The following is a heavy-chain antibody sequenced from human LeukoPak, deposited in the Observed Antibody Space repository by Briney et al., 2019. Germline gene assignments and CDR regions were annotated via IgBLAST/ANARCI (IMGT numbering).Heavy chain of an antibody. D-gene: IGHD3-16*02. V-gene: IGHV4-39*07. CDR2: IYNSGST. Sequence: SETLSLTCTVSGGSISSSSYYWGWIRQAPGKGLEWIGSIYNSGSTYYNPSLKSRVTISVDTSKNQFSLKLSSVTAADTAVYYCARGRTDYVWGSYRIRGYYFDYWGQGTLVTVSS. CDR1: GGSISSSSYY. J-gene: IGHJ4*02. CDR3: ARGRTDYVWGSYRIRGYYFDY.